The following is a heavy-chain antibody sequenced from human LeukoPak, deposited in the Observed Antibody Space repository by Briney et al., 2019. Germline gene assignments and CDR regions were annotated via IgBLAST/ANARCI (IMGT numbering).Heavy chain of an antibody. CDR2: INWNGAST. CDR1: GFTFDDYG. J-gene: IGHJ4*02. CDR3: ARDRLVKAVIASSDH. V-gene: IGHV3-20*04. D-gene: IGHD2-21*01. Sequence: GGSLRLSCAASGFTFDDYGMSWVRQAPGKGLEWVSDINWNGASTGYADSVKGRFTITRDNANNSVFLQMNSLRVDDTALYYCARDRLVKAVIASSDHWGQGTLVSVSS.